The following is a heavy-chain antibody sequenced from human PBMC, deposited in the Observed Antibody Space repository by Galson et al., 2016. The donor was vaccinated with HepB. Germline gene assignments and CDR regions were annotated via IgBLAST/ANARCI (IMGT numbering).Heavy chain of an antibody. Sequence: TCAVSGGSLSGYYWSWIRQPPGKGLEWIGEISNSGSTNHNPSLKSRVTISPDTSRNQFSLILTSVTAADTAVYYCTRGRGIALWGQGTLVTVSS. CDR3: TRGRGIAL. CDR1: GGSLSGYY. V-gene: IGHV4-34*01. J-gene: IGHJ4*02. CDR2: ISNSGST.